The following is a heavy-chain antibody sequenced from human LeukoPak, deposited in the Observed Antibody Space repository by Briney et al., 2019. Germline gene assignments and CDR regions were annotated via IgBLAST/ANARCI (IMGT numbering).Heavy chain of an antibody. CDR1: GGSFSGYY. CDR2: INHSGST. V-gene: IGHV4-34*01. D-gene: IGHD6-19*01. CDR3: ARGPEDSSGWLLYFDY. J-gene: IGHJ4*02. Sequence: PSETLSLTCDVYGGSFSGYYWSWIRQPPGKGLEWIGEINHSGSTNYNPSLKSRVTISVDTSKNQFSLKLGSVTAADTAVYYCARGPEDSSGWLLYFDYWGQGTLVTVSS.